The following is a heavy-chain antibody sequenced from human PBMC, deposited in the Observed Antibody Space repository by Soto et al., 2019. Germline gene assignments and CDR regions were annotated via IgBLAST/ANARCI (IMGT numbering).Heavy chain of an antibody. Sequence: EVQLLESGGGLVQPGESLRLSCVASGFTFSSHAMTWVRQAPGKGLEWVSGISGSGDSTYYADSVKGRFTISRDNSKSTLYLQLNSLRAEDTAVYYCVKEEVGTTPFHYWGQGTLVTVSS. J-gene: IGHJ4*02. D-gene: IGHD1-26*01. CDR3: VKEEVGTTPFHY. V-gene: IGHV3-23*01. CDR2: ISGSGDST. CDR1: GFTFSSHA.